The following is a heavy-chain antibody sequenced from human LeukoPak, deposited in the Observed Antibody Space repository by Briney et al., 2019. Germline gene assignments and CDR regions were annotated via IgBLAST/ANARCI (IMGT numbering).Heavy chain of an antibody. Sequence: SETLSLTCTVSGGSISSYYWSWIRQPPGKGLEWIGYIYYSGSTNYNPSLKSRVTISVDTSKNQFSLKLSSVTAADTAVYYCARSLRGNGMDVWGQGTTVTVPS. CDR3: ARSLRGNGMDV. J-gene: IGHJ6*02. D-gene: IGHD4-17*01. V-gene: IGHV4-59*01. CDR1: GGSISSYY. CDR2: IYYSGST.